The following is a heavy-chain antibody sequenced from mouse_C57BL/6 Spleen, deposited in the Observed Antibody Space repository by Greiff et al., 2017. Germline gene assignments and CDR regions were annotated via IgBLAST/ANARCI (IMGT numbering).Heavy chain of an antibody. Sequence: EVQLMESGGGLVQPGGSLKLSCAASGFTFSDYGMAWVRQAPRKGPEWVAFISNLAYSIYYADTVTGRFTISRENAKNTLYLEMSSLRSEDTAMYYCAGLVNWDVNAMDYWGQGTSVTVSS. V-gene: IGHV5-15*01. D-gene: IGHD4-1*01. CDR3: AGLVNWDVNAMDY. CDR2: ISNLAYSI. J-gene: IGHJ4*01. CDR1: GFTFSDYG.